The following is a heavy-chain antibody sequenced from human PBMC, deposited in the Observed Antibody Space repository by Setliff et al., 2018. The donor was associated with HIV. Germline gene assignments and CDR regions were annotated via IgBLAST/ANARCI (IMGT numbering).Heavy chain of an antibody. V-gene: IGHV7-4-1*01. Sequence: EASVKVSCKASGYTFTTFGLSWVRQAPGQELEWMGWINTETGTPMYAQGFTGRFVFSLDTSISTAYLQIDSLNAEDTAVYYCARYGSDWFFDLWGRGTLVTVSS. CDR2: INTETGTP. CDR3: ARYGSDWFFDL. CDR1: GYTFTTFG. J-gene: IGHJ2*01. D-gene: IGHD4-17*01.